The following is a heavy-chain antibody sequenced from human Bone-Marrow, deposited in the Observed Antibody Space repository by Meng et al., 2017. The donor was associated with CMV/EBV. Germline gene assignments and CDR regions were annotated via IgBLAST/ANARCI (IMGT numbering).Heavy chain of an antibody. V-gene: IGHV3-21*01. CDR2: ISSSSSYI. J-gene: IGHJ6*02. CDR1: GFTFSSYS. Sequence: GGSLRLSCAASGFTFSSYSMNWVRQAPGKGLEWVSSISSSSSYIYYADSVKGRFTISRDNAKNSLYLQMNSLRAEDTAVYYCARYCSSTSCPSGYYYYYYGMDVWGQGTTVTVSS. CDR3: ARYCSSTSCPSGYYYYYYGMDV. D-gene: IGHD2-2*01.